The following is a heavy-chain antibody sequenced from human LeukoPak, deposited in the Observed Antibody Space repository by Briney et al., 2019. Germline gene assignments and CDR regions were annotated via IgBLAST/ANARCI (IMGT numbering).Heavy chain of an antibody. J-gene: IGHJ3*02. CDR3: ARVLLGTWGAFDI. D-gene: IGHD7-27*01. Sequence: GGSLRLSCAASGFIFSNYAIHWVRQAPGKGLVWVSRISSDGSSTTYADSVKGRFTISRDNAKNTLYLQMNSLRAEDTAVYYCARVLLGTWGAFDIWGQGTMVTVSS. CDR1: GFIFSNYA. CDR2: ISSDGSST. V-gene: IGHV3-74*01.